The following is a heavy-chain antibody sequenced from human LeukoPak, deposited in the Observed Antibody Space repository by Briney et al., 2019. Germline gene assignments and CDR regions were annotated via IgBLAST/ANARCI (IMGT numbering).Heavy chain of an antibody. V-gene: IGHV1-8*01. D-gene: IGHD2-21*01. CDR1: GYTFTSYD. Sequence: ASVKVSCKASGYTFTSYDINWVRQATGQGLEWMGWMNPNSSNTGYAQKFQGRVTMTRNTSISTAYMELSSLRSEDTAVYYCARGSIDWQAVAFDYWGQGTLVTVSS. CDR3: ARGSIDWQAVAFDY. CDR2: MNPNSSNT. J-gene: IGHJ4*02.